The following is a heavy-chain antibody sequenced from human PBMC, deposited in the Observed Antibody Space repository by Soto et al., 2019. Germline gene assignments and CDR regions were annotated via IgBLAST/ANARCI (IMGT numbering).Heavy chain of an antibody. CDR3: AHSVVAGLRYYFDY. J-gene: IGHJ4*02. CDR2: IYWDDDK. CDR1: GFSLSSTRVA. D-gene: IGHD6-19*01. V-gene: IGHV2-5*02. Sequence: QITLKESGPTLVKPTQTLTLTCTFSGFSLSSTRVAVGWIRQPPGKALEWLALIYWDDDKRYSPFLKSRLTITKHTSKTQVVLTMTNMDPVDTATYYCAHSVVAGLRYYFDYWGQGTLVTVSS.